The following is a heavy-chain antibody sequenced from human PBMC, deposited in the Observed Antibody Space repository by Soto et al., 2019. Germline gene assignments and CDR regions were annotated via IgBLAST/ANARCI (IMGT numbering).Heavy chain of an antibody. CDR3: TTDPLLADYYGMDV. CDR1: GFTFSNAW. J-gene: IGHJ6*02. D-gene: IGHD2-21*01. CDR2: IKSKTDGGTT. V-gene: IGHV3-15*07. Sequence: EVQLVESGGGLVKPGGSLRLSCAASGFTFSNAWMNWVRQAPGKGLEWVGRIKSKTDGGTTEYAAPVKGRFTISRDDSKNTLYLQMNSLKTEDTAVYYCTTDPLLADYYGMDVWGQGTTVTVSS.